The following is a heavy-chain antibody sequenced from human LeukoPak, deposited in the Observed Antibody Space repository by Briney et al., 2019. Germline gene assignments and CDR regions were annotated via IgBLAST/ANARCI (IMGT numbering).Heavy chain of an antibody. CDR1: GGTFISYA. Sequence: ASVKVSCKASGGTFISYAISWVRRAPGQGLEWMGGIIPIFGIANYAQKFQGRVTITTDESTSTAYMELSSLRSEDTAVYYCARDDCSSTSCCPRRNYYYYMDVWGKGTSVTVSS. CDR3: ARDDCSSTSCCPRRNYYYYMDV. J-gene: IGHJ6*03. CDR2: IIPIFGIA. D-gene: IGHD2-2*01. V-gene: IGHV1-69*05.